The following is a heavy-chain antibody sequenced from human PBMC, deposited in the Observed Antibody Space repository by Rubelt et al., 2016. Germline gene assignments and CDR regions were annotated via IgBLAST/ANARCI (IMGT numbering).Heavy chain of an antibody. D-gene: IGHD6-6*01. J-gene: IGHJ4*02. CDR3: ARDEKLLFDY. CDR1: GGSFSGYY. Sequence: QVQLQQWGAGLLKPSETLSLTCAVYGGSFSGYYWSWIRQPPGKGLEWIGEINHSGSTNYNPSLKVRVTISVDTSKNQFSLKLSSVTAADTAVYYCARDEKLLFDYWGQGTLVTVSS. CDR2: INHSGST. V-gene: IGHV4-34*01.